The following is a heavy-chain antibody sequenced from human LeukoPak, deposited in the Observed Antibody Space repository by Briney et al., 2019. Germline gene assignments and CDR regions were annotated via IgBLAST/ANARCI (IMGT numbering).Heavy chain of an antibody. J-gene: IGHJ4*02. CDR1: GCTFSSYW. CDR3: ARASGYCDSASCYRPEDY. D-gene: IGHD2-2*01. CDR2: IKTDGYTT. V-gene: IGHV3-74*01. Sequence: PGGSLRLSCAASGCTFSSYWRHWVRQAPGKGLVWVSRIKTDGYTTTYAGSVKGRFTIAGDNANKTLFLTMNSLSAEEPDVYYCARASGYCDSASCYRPEDYWGQGTLVTVSS.